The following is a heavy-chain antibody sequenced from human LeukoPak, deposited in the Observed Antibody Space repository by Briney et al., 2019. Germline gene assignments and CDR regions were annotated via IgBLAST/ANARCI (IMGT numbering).Heavy chain of an antibody. Sequence: ASVTVSCKASGYTFTSYDINWVRQATGQGLEWMGWMNPNSGNTGYAQKFQGRVTMTRNTSISTAYMELSSLRSDDTAVYYCARELNTYYGPWGQGTLVTVSS. V-gene: IGHV1-8*01. CDR1: GYTFTSYD. CDR2: MNPNSGNT. D-gene: IGHD3-3*01. J-gene: IGHJ5*02. CDR3: ARELNTYYGP.